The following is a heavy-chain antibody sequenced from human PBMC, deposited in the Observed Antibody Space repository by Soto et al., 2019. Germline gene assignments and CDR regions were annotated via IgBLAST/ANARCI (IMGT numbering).Heavy chain of an antibody. CDR2: ISYDGSNR. J-gene: IGHJ4*02. CDR1: GFTFSSYG. CDR3: ANGGDAYNSFFDY. Sequence: GWSLRLSCAASGFTFSSYGIHWVRQAPGKGLEWVAVISYDGSNRYYADSVKGRFTISRDNSKNTLYLQMNSLRAEDTAVYYCANGGDAYNSFFDYWGQGT. D-gene: IGHD3-16*01. V-gene: IGHV3-30*18.